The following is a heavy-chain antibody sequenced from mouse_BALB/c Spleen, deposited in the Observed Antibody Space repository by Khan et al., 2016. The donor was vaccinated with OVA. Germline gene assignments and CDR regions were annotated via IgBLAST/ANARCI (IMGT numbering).Heavy chain of an antibody. V-gene: IGHV5-6*01. Sequence: EVELVESGGDLVKPGGSLKLSCAASGFTFSSYSMSWVRQTPDKRLEWVAFICSGGDYTYYPDSVTGRFTISRDYAKHTLYLQMSDLKSEDTARYYCAEDVYGAMAYWGQGTLVTVSA. D-gene: IGHD1-1*02. J-gene: IGHJ3*01. CDR2: ICSGGDYT. CDR3: AEDVYGAMAY. CDR1: GFTFSSYS.